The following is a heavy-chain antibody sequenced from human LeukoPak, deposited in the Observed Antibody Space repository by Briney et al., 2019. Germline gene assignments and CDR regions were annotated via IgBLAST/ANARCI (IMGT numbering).Heavy chain of an antibody. CDR1: GYTFTDFS. V-gene: IGHV1-2*02. CDR2: INPNSGGT. Sequence: ASVKVSCKTSGYTFTDFSIHWVRQAPGQGLEWMGWINPNSGGTNYAQKFQGRVTMTRDTSISTAYMELSRLRSDDTAVYYCARDIILYAYFDYWGQGTLVTVSS. J-gene: IGHJ4*02. CDR3: ARDIILYAYFDY. D-gene: IGHD2/OR15-2a*01.